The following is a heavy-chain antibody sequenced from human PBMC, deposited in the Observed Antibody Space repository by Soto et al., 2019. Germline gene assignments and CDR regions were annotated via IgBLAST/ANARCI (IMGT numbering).Heavy chain of an antibody. V-gene: IGHV3-30*18. CDR1: GFTFSSYG. D-gene: IGHD2-15*01. Sequence: GSLRLSCAASGFTFSSYGMHWVRQAPGKGLEWVAVISDDGSNKYYADSVKGRFTISRDNSKNTLYLQMNSLRAEDTAVYNCAKDDSRGRAVGTKTQTYYYYGMDVWGQGTTVTVSS. CDR2: ISDDGSNK. CDR3: AKDDSRGRAVGTKTQTYYYYGMDV. J-gene: IGHJ6*02.